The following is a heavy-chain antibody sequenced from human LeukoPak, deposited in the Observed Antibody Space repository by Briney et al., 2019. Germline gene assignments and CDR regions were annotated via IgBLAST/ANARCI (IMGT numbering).Heavy chain of an antibody. J-gene: IGHJ4*02. D-gene: IGHD5-18*01. CDR2: ISGSGGST. CDR3: AKDFTDTSYLYFDY. CDR1: GFTFSSYA. Sequence: GGSLRLSCAASGFTFSSYAMSWARQAPGKGLKWVSAISGSGGSTYYADSVKGRFTISRDNSKNTLYLQMNSLRAEDTAVYYCAKDFTDTSYLYFDYWGQGTLVTVSS. V-gene: IGHV3-23*01.